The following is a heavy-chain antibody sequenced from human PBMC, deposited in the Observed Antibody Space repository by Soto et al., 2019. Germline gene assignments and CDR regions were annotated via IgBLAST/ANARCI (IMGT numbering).Heavy chain of an antibody. CDR3: ARELDFYDPGTYYKSADWFGP. J-gene: IGHJ5*02. Sequence: PSETLSLTCGVHGGSISGYYWSWIRQSPGKGLEWIGETDHSGSTNYNPSLRSRVTMSVDTSKNQFSLKLSSVTAADTAVYYCARELDFYDPGTYYKSADWFGPWGQGTLVTVSS. D-gene: IGHD3-10*01. CDR1: GGSISGYY. V-gene: IGHV4-34*01. CDR2: TDHSGST.